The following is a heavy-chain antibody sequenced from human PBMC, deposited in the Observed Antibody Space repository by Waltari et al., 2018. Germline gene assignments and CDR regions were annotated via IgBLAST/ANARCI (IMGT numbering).Heavy chain of an antibody. Sequence: QVQLQEPGPGLVKPSETLSLTCTVSGGSISSYYWSWIRQPPGKGLEWIGYIYYSGSTNSDPSIKSRVTITVDTSKNQFSLKLSSVTAADTAVYYCARGPPVATAYFDYWGQGTLVTVSS. V-gene: IGHV4-59*01. D-gene: IGHD2-2*01. CDR1: GGSISSYY. CDR2: IYYSGST. J-gene: IGHJ4*02. CDR3: ARGPPVATAYFDY.